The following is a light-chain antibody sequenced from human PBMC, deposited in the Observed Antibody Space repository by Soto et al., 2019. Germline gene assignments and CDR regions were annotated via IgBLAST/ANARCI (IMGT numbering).Light chain of an antibody. Sequence: DIVMTQSPDSLAVSLGERATINCKSSQSVLYTSNNKNYFAWYQQKPGQPPKLLIYWASTRESGVPDRFSGSGSWTHFTLTISRLQAEDVAVYYCQKYYNTPLTFGGGTKVDIK. V-gene: IGKV4-1*01. CDR2: WAS. CDR1: QSVLYTSNNKNY. J-gene: IGKJ4*01. CDR3: QKYYNTPLT.